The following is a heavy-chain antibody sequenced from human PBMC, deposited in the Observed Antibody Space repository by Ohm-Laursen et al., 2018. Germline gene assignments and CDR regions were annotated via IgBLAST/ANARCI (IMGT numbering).Heavy chain of an antibody. CDR1: GGSFSGYY. Sequence: SETLSLTWAVYGGSFSGYYWTWIRQPPGKGLEWIGSISHSGGTYYNPSLKSRVTIPVDTSKNQFSLKLSSVTASDTAVYYCARGRSSDSWGQGTLVTVSS. CDR3: ARGRSSDS. CDR2: ISHSGGT. V-gene: IGHV4-34*01. D-gene: IGHD1-26*01. J-gene: IGHJ5*01.